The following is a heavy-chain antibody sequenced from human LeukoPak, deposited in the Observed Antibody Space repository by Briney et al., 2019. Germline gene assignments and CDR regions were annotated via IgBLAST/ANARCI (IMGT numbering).Heavy chain of an antibody. CDR2: IYYSGST. CDR1: GGSISSGGYY. J-gene: IGHJ4*02. Sequence: SETLSLTCTVSGGSISSGGYYWSWIRQHPGKGLECIGYIYYSGSTYYNPSLKSRVTISVDTSKNQFSLKLSSVTAADTAVYYCARGVSEITMIVVVTFDYWGQGTLVTVSS. CDR3: ARGVSEITMIVVVTFDY. V-gene: IGHV4-31*03. D-gene: IGHD3-22*01.